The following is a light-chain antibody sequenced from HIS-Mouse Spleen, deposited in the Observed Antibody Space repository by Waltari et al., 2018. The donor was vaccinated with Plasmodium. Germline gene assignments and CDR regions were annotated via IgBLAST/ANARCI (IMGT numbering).Light chain of an antibody. CDR2: KDS. CDR1: VLAKKY. CDR3: YSAADNNRV. Sequence: SYELTQPSSVSVSPGQTARNTCSGAVLAKKYARWFQQKPDQAPVLVIYKDSERPSGIPERFSGSSSGTTVTLTISGAQVEDEADYYCYSAADNNRVFGGGTKLTVL. J-gene: IGLJ3*02. V-gene: IGLV3-27*01.